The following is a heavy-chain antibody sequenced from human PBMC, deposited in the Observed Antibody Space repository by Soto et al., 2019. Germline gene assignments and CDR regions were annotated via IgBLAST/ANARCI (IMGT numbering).Heavy chain of an antibody. CDR2: VKPDGSEK. CDR1: GFTFSSYW. D-gene: IGHD3-22*01. J-gene: IGHJ3*02. Sequence: GSLRLSCAAAGFTFSSYWMSWVRQAPGKGLEWVANVKPDGSEKWYVDSVKGRFTISRDNAKNSLYLQMNSLRAEDTAVYYCARGDYYDTSGPFSDAFDIWGQGTMVTVSS. V-gene: IGHV3-7*02. CDR3: ARGDYYDTSGPFSDAFDI.